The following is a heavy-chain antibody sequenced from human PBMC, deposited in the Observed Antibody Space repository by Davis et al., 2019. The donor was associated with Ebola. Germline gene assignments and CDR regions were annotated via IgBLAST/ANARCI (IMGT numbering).Heavy chain of an antibody. CDR2: ISSDTNNK. Sequence: GESLKISCAASGFTFSDYGMHWVRQSPGKGLAWVAVISSDTNNKLYADSVRGRFTISRDNSKNTLFLQVNSLRVEDTAVYYCARDPGFLRLVGDYYFDYWGHGTLVTVSS. V-gene: IGHV3-30*03. CDR1: GFTFSDYG. CDR3: ARDPGFLRLVGDYYFDY. J-gene: IGHJ4*01. D-gene: IGHD3-10*01.